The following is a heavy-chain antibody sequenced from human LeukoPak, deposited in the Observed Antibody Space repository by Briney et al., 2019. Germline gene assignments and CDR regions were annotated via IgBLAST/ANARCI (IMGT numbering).Heavy chain of an antibody. J-gene: IGHJ4*02. V-gene: IGHV3-23*01. CDR3: AEIGGNLIY. Sequence: PGGSLRLSCAASGFTFNNYAMSWVRQAPGKGLEWVSAISGSGGSTYYADSVKGRFTISRDNSKNTLFLQMNSLRAEDTAVYYCAEIGGNLIYWGQGTLVTVSP. CDR2: ISGSGGST. D-gene: IGHD4-23*01. CDR1: GFTFNNYA.